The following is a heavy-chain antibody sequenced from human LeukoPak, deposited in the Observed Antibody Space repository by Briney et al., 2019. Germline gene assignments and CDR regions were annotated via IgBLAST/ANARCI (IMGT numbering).Heavy chain of an antibody. CDR1: GFTFSSYW. J-gene: IGHJ4*02. V-gene: IGHV3-7*01. CDR3: ARDGAHCGYSYGSCYFDY. D-gene: IGHD5-18*01. CDR2: IKEDGSEK. Sequence: GGSLRLSCTASGFTFSSYWMSWVRQAPGQGLEWVANIKEDGSEKNYVESVKGRFTISRDNAKNSLYLHMNSLRAEDTAFYYCARDGAHCGYSYGSCYFDYWGQGSLVTVSS.